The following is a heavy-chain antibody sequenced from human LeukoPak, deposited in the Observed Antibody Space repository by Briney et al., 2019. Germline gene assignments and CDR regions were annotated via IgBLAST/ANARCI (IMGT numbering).Heavy chain of an antibody. Sequence: ASVKVSCKASGYTFTGYYMHWVRQAPGQGLEWMGRINPNSGGTNYAQKFQGRVTMTRDTFISTAYMELSRLRSDDTAVYYCARPGPLRGIGMSVNDYWGQGTPVTVSS. CDR2: INPNSGGT. CDR1: GYTFTGYY. D-gene: IGHD1-26*01. CDR3: ARPGPLRGIGMSVNDY. J-gene: IGHJ4*02. V-gene: IGHV1-2*06.